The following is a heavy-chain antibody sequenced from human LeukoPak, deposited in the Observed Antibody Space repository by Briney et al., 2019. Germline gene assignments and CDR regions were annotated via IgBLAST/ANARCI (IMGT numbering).Heavy chain of an antibody. J-gene: IGHJ4*02. Sequence: ASVKVSCKSIGDTFTDYHIHWLRQAPGQGLQWMGWINPNSGGTILAQKFQGRVTMTRDTSISTAYMELSRLRSDDTAVYYCARINYYDSSGYYYEGAFDYWGQGTLVTVSS. CDR1: GDTFTDYH. V-gene: IGHV1-2*02. D-gene: IGHD3-22*01. CDR3: ARINYYDSSGYYYEGAFDY. CDR2: INPNSGGT.